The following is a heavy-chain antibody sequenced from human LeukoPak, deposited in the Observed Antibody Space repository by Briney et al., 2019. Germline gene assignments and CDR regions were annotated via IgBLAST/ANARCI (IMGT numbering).Heavy chain of an antibody. CDR1: RGSTSTYY. CDR3: ARDGVVTMELDY. V-gene: IGHV4-4*07. Sequence: KSSETLSLTCTVSRGSTSTYYWSWIRQPAGKGLEWIGRIYPSGNTNFNPSLMSRVTMSIDTSKNQFSLNLKSVTAADTAMYYCARDGVVTMELDYWGQGTLVTVSS. CDR2: IYPSGNT. J-gene: IGHJ4*02. D-gene: IGHD3-3*01.